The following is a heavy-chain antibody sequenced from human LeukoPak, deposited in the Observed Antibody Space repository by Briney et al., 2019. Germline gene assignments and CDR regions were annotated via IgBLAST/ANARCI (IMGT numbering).Heavy chain of an antibody. CDR1: GFTFSGSS. Sequence: SGGSLRLSCAASGFTFSGSSIHWVRQASGKGLEWVGLIRTKANSYATAYAASVTGRFTISRDDSKDTSYLQMNSLKTEDTALYFCTTSYSGNSWYDWFGPWGQGTLVTVS. D-gene: IGHD6-13*01. V-gene: IGHV3-73*01. CDR3: TTSYSGNSWYDWFGP. J-gene: IGHJ5*02. CDR2: IRTKANSYAT.